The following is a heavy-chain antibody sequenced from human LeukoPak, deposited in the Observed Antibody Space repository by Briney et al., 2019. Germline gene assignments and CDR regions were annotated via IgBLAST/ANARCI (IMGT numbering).Heavy chain of an antibody. CDR1: GFTFDDYD. D-gene: IGHD6-19*01. Sequence: GGSLRLSCAASGFTFDDYDMHWVRQAPGKGLEWVSGISWNSGNIGYADSVKGRFTISRDNSKNTLYLQMNSLRAEDTAVYYCAKESGIAVAADYWGQGTLVTVSS. J-gene: IGHJ4*02. CDR3: AKESGIAVAADY. CDR2: ISWNSGNI. V-gene: IGHV3-9*01.